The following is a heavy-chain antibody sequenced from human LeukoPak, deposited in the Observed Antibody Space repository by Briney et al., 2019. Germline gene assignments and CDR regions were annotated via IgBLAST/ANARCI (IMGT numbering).Heavy chain of an antibody. V-gene: IGHV1-69*05. CDR2: IIPIFGTA. J-gene: IGHJ6*03. CDR3: ARSRFIAAAGYYYYYYMDV. D-gene: IGHD6-13*01. Sequence: ASVKVSCKASGGTFSSYAISWVRQAPGQGLEWMGGIIPIFGTANYAQKFQGRVTITTDESTSTAYMELSSLRSEDTAVYYCARSRFIAAAGYYYYYYMDVWGKGTTVTVSS. CDR1: GGTFSSYA.